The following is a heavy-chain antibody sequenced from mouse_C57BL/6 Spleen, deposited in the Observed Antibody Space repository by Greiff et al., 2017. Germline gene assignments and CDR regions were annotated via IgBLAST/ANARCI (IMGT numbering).Heavy chain of an antibody. J-gene: IGHJ4*01. V-gene: IGHV5-17*01. CDR3: ARVREAMDY. CDR1: GFTFSDYG. Sequence: EVKVEESGGGLVKPGGSLKLSCAASGFTFSDYGLHWVRQAPEKGLEWVAYISSGSSTIYYADTVKGRFTISRDNAKNTLFLQMTSLRSEDTAMYYCARVREAMDYWGQGTSVTVSS. CDR2: ISSGSSTI.